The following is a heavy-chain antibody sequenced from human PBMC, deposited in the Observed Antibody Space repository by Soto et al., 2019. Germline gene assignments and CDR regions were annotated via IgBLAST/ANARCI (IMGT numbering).Heavy chain of an antibody. CDR2: ISSSSSYI. J-gene: IGHJ4*02. CDR3: AIYPVNSSGWFVY. V-gene: IGHV3-21*01. Sequence: PGGSLRLSCAASGFTFSSYSMNWVRQAPGKGLEWVSSISSSSSYIYYADSVKGRFTISRDNAKNSLYLQMNSLRAEDTAVYYCAIYPVNSSGWFVYWGQGTLVTVSS. D-gene: IGHD6-19*01. CDR1: GFTFSSYS.